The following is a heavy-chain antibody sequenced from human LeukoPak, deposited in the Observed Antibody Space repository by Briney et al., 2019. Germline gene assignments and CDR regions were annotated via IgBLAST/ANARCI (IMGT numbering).Heavy chain of an antibody. CDR2: INWNGGST. Sequence: GGSLRLSCAASGFTFTNYAMTWVRQAPGKGLEWVSGINWNGGSTGYADSVKGRFTISRDNAKNSLYLQMNSLRAEDTALYHCARVRGPYYYYGMDVWDQGTTVTVSS. V-gene: IGHV3-20*01. J-gene: IGHJ6*02. CDR3: ARVRGPYYYYGMDV. CDR1: GFTFTNYA.